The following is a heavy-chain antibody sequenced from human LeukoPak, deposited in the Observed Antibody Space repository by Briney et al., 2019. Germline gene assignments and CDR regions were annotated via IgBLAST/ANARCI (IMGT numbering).Heavy chain of an antibody. J-gene: IGHJ4*02. CDR3: ARPFLRFSSGWHFDY. D-gene: IGHD6-19*01. V-gene: IGHV4-34*01. CDR2: INHSGNT. Sequence: SETLSLTCAVYGGTFSGYYWSWIRQPPGKGLEWIGEINHSGNTNYNPSLKSRVTISIDTSKNQFSLKLSSVTAVDTAIYYCARPFLRFSSGWHFDYWGQGTLVTVSS. CDR1: GGTFSGYY.